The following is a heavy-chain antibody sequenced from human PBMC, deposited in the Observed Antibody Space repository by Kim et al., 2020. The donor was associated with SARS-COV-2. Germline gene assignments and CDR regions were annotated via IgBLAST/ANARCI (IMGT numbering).Heavy chain of an antibody. CDR2: IYYSGST. Sequence: SETLSLTCTVSGGSIRSSNNGGWIRQPPGKGLEWIGSIYYSGSTYYNTSLKSRVTISVDTSKNQFSLKLSSVTAADTAVYYCARILSSSSLRSWFDPWG. CDR3: ARILSSSSLRSWFDP. CDR1: GGSIRSSNN. D-gene: IGHD6-6*01. J-gene: IGHJ5*02. V-gene: IGHV4-39*01.